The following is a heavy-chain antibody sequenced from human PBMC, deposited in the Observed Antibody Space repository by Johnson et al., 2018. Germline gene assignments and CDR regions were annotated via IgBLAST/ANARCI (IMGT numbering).Heavy chain of an antibody. Sequence: VQLQESGADVSKPGESLKISCEAYGYEFSDYWIGWVRQMPGKGLEWMGVIYPDDSDTTYSPSFQGHVTISADRSVGTVFLQWNSLKASDSAMYYCVRRGPPYDSSGYAAFDVWGQGTMVTVSA. CDR3: VRRGPPYDSSGYAAFDV. V-gene: IGHV5-51*01. D-gene: IGHD3-22*01. CDR1: GYEFSDYW. J-gene: IGHJ3*01. CDR2: IYPDDSDT.